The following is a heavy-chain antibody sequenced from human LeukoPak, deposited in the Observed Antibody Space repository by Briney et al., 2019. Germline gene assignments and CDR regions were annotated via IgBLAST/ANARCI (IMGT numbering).Heavy chain of an antibody. Sequence: ASVKVSCKASGYTFTGYYMHWVRQAPGQGLEWMGWINPNSGGTDYAQKFQGRVTMTRDTSISTAYMELSRLRSDDTAVYYCARDGLNWGELYLGIDIWGQGTMVTVSS. V-gene: IGHV1-2*02. J-gene: IGHJ3*02. D-gene: IGHD7-27*01. CDR1: GYTFTGYY. CDR3: ARDGLNWGELYLGIDI. CDR2: INPNSGGT.